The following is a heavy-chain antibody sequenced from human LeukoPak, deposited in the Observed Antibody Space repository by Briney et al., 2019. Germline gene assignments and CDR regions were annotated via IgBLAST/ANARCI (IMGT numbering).Heavy chain of an antibody. Sequence: LRLSCAASGFIFSNYAMSWVRQAPGKGLEWVSGISGSGGNTYYADSVKGRFTISRDNSKNTLYLQMSSLRAEDTAVYYCAKDRDITMVRGVTFDWGQGTLVTVSS. J-gene: IGHJ4*02. D-gene: IGHD3-10*01. V-gene: IGHV3-23*01. CDR1: GFIFSNYA. CDR2: ISGSGGNT. CDR3: AKDRDITMVRGVTFD.